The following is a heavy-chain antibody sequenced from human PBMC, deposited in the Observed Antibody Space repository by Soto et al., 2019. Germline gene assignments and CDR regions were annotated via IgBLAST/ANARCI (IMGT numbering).Heavy chain of an antibody. CDR3: ARQFGVVTHYYFDY. V-gene: IGHV5-10-1*01. J-gene: IGHJ4*02. Sequence: GESLKISCKGSGYRFTSYWIAWVRQMPGKGLEWMGRIDPSDSYTNYSPSFQGHVTISADKSISTAYLQWSSLKASDTAMYYCARQFGVVTHYYFDYWGQGTLVTVSS. CDR1: GYRFTSYW. CDR2: IDPSDSYT. D-gene: IGHD3-3*01.